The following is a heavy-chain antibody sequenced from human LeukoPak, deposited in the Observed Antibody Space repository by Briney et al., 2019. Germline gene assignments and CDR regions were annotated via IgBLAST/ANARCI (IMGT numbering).Heavy chain of an antibody. CDR2: ISHSGST. Sequence: PSETLSLTCAVYGGSFSGYYWSWIRQPPGKGLEWIGEISHSGSTNYNPSLKSRVTISLDTSKNQFSLKLSSVTAADTAVYYCASGSGARGWFDPWGQGTLVTVSS. D-gene: IGHD4/OR15-4a*01. CDR3: ASGSGARGWFDP. V-gene: IGHV4-34*01. CDR1: GGSFSGYY. J-gene: IGHJ5*02.